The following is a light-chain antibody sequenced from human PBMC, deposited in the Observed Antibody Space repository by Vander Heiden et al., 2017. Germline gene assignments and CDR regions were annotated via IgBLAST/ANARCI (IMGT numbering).Light chain of an antibody. CDR1: SSDVGGYNY. CDR3: SSFTGDFTPIV. J-gene: IGLJ2*01. CDR2: DVS. Sequence: QSALTQPASVSGSPGQSVTISCTGTSSDVGGYNYVSWYQHHPGKAPKPLIYDVSKRPSGVSIRFSGSKSGNTASLTISGLHVEDEADYYCSSFTGDFTPIVFGGGTKLTVL. V-gene: IGLV2-14*03.